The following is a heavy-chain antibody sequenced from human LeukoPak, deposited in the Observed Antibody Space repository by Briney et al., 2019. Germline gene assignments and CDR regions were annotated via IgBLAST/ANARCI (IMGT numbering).Heavy chain of an antibody. CDR3: ARGSQYDSSTD. CDR2: ISAYNGNT. V-gene: IGHV1-18*04. Sequence: ASVKVSCKASGYTFTGYYMHWVRQAPGQGLEWMGWISAYNGNTNYAQKLQGRVTMTTDTSTSTAYMELRSLRSDDTAVYYCARGSQYDSSTDWGQGTLVTVSS. J-gene: IGHJ4*02. D-gene: IGHD3-22*01. CDR1: GYTFTGYY.